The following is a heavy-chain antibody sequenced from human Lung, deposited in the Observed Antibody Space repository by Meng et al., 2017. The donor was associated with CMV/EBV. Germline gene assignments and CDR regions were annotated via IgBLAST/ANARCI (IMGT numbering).Heavy chain of an antibody. V-gene: IGHV3-9*01. D-gene: IGHD2-15*01. CDR2: ISWNSGSI. Sequence: SXKISCAASGFTFDDYAMHWVRQAPGKGLEWVSGISWNSGSIGYADSVKGRFTISRDNAKNSLYLQMNSLRAEDTALYYCAREGYCSGGSCYYYYYVMDVXGQGXTVTVSS. J-gene: IGHJ6*02. CDR1: GFTFDDYA. CDR3: AREGYCSGGSCYYYYYVMDV.